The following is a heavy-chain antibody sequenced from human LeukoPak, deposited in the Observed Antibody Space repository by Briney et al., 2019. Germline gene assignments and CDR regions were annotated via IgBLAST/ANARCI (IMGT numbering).Heavy chain of an antibody. V-gene: IGHV3-21*01. CDR1: GFTFSSYS. Sequence: GGSLRLSCAASGFTFSSYSMNWVRQAPGKGLEWVSSISSSSSYIYYADSVKGRFTISRDNAKNSLYLQMNSLRAEDTAVYYCAREGTTVNYYYYMDVWGKGTTVTVSS. J-gene: IGHJ6*03. CDR2: ISSSSSYI. CDR3: AREGTTVNYYYYMDV. D-gene: IGHD4-11*01.